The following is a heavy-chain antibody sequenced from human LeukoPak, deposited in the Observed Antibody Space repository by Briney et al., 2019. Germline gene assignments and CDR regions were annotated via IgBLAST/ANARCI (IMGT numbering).Heavy chain of an antibody. CDR3: ANGYDYSYPEFDY. D-gene: IGHD2-15*01. J-gene: IGHJ4*02. CDR2: ISGSGGST. Sequence: GGSLRLSCAASGFTFSSYAMSWVRQAPGKGLEWVSAISGSGGSTYYADSVKGRFTISRDNSENTVYLQMNSLRAEDTAVYYCANGYDYSYPEFDYWGQGTLVTVSS. CDR1: GFTFSSYA. V-gene: IGHV3-23*01.